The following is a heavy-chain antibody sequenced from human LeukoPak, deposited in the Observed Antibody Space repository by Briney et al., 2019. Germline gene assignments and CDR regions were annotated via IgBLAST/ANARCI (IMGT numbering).Heavy chain of an antibody. CDR1: GFTVSSNY. CDR2: IYSGGST. D-gene: IGHD3-22*01. Sequence: GGSLRLSCAASGFTVSSNYMSWVRQAPGKGLEWVSVIYSGGSTYYADSVKGRFTISRDNSKNTLYLQMNSLRAEDTAVYYCARGPYYYDSSGYQGYFDYWGQGTLVTVSS. CDR3: ARGPYYYDSSGYQGYFDY. V-gene: IGHV3-53*01. J-gene: IGHJ4*02.